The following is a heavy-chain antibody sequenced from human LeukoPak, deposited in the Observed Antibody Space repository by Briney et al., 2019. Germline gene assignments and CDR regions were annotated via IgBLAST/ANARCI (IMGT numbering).Heavy chain of an antibody. Sequence: GEALEISFQGSGYSFTNYWIGWVRQMPGKGLEWMGIIYPGDSDTRYSPSFQGQVTISADKSISTAYLQWSSLKASDTAMYYCARGERGNWGLYYFDYWGQGTLVTVSS. D-gene: IGHD7-27*01. V-gene: IGHV5-51*01. CDR2: IYPGDSDT. CDR1: GYSFTNYW. CDR3: ARGERGNWGLYYFDY. J-gene: IGHJ4*02.